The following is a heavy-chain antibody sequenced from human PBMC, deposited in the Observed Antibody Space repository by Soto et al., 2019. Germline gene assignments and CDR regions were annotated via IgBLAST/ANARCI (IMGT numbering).Heavy chain of an antibody. Sequence: SETLSLTCTVSGGSISSSSYYWGWIRQPPGKGLEWIGSIYYSGSTYYNPSLKSRVTISVDTSKNQFSLKLSSVTAADTAVYYCARLGDIVVVPAAIAIDYWGQGTLVTVSS. J-gene: IGHJ4*02. CDR3: ARLGDIVVVPAAIAIDY. D-gene: IGHD2-2*01. CDR2: IYYSGST. CDR1: GGSISSSSYY. V-gene: IGHV4-39*01.